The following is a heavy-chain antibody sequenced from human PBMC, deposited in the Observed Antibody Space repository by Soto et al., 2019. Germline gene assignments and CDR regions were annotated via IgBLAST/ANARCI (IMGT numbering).Heavy chain of an antibody. CDR2: MNPNSGNT. J-gene: IGHJ4*02. D-gene: IGHD3-10*01. CDR1: GYTFTSYD. V-gene: IGHV1-8*01. Sequence: QVQLVQSGAEVKKPGASVKVSCKASGYTFTSYDINWVRQATGQGLEWMGWMNPNSGNTGYAQKFQGRVTMTRNTTISTAYRELTSLRFEHTAVDNIATVGRARPFDYWGQGTLVTVSS. CDR3: ATVGRARPFDY.